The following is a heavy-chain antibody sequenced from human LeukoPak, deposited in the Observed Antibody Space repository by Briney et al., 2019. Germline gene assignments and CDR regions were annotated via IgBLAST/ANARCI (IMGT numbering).Heavy chain of an antibody. CDR1: GGSFSGYY. CDR3: ARKQQLAHNWFDP. Sequence: KPSETLSLTCAVYGGSFSGYYWSWIRQPPGKGLEWIGEINHSGSTNYNPSFKSRVTISVDTSKNQFSLKLSSVTAADTAVYYRARKQQLAHNWFDPWGQGTLVTVSS. J-gene: IGHJ5*02. V-gene: IGHV4-34*01. D-gene: IGHD6-13*01. CDR2: INHSGST.